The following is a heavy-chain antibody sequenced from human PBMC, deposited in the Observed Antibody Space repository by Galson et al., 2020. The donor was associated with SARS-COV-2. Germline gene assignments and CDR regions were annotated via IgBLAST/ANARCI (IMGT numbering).Heavy chain of an antibody. D-gene: IGHD3-16*02. Sequence: GGSLRLSCAASGFTFSSYWMSWVRQAPGKGLEWVAFIRYDGSNKYYADSVKGRFTISRDNSKNTLYLQMNSLRAEDTAVYYCGSELSPYYGMDVWGQGTTVTVSS. J-gene: IGHJ6*02. V-gene: IGHV3-30*02. CDR3: GSELSPYYGMDV. CDR1: GFTFSSYW. CDR2: IRYDGSNK.